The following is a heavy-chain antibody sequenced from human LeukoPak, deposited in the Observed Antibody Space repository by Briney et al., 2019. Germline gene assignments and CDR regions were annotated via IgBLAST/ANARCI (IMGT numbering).Heavy chain of an antibody. V-gene: IGHV4-34*01. CDR2: INHSGST. J-gene: IGHJ4*02. CDR1: GGSFSGYY. Sequence: PSETLSLTCAVYGGSFSGYYWSWIRQPPGKGLEWIGEINHSGSTNYNPSLKSRVTISVDTSKNQFSLKLSSVTAAGTAVYYCARDGGAYYYDSSGYFDYWGQGTLVTVSS. CDR3: ARDGGAYYYDSSGYFDY. D-gene: IGHD3-22*01.